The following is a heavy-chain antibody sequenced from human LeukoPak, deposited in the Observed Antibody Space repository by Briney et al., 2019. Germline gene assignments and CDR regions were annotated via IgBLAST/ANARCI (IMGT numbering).Heavy chain of an antibody. V-gene: IGHV6-1*01. D-gene: IGHD2-21*02. CDR1: GYTVTSNTAP. J-gene: IGHJ5*02. CDR3: ASADRDYNWFDT. Sequence: AHTLKLTCTISGYTVTSNTAPWNWITHSPSLGLKWLGNTYYRSTWYNDYSVSVNSLITINPDTSKHQFSLHLNSVTPEDTAVYYCASADRDYNWFDTWGQGTLVTVSS. CDR2: TYYRSTWYN.